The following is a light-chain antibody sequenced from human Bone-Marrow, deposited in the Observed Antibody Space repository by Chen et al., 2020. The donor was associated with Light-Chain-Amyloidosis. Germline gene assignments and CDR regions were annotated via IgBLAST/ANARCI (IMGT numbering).Light chain of an antibody. CDR2: DAS. J-gene: IGKJ2*04. V-gene: IGKV1-33*01. Sequence: DIQMTQSPSSLSASLGDRVTITCQASQDISNYLNWYQQKPGKAPKLLIYDASNLETGVPSRFSGSESGKDFTFTISSLQPEDIATYYCQQYDNLPPMCSFGQGTKLEIK. CDR3: QQYDNLPPMCS. CDR1: QDISNY.